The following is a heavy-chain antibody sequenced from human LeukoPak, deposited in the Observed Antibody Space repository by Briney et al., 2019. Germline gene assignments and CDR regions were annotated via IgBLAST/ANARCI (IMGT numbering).Heavy chain of an antibody. Sequence: ASVKVSCKASGYTFTGYYMHWVRQAPGHGLEWMGRIDPNSGGTNYAQKFQGMVTMTRDTSISTAYVDLSRPTSDDTAVYYCARDPRQEGWFDPWGQGTLVTVSS. CDR1: GYTFTGYY. CDR3: ARDPRQEGWFDP. V-gene: IGHV1-2*06. J-gene: IGHJ5*02. CDR2: IDPNSGGT.